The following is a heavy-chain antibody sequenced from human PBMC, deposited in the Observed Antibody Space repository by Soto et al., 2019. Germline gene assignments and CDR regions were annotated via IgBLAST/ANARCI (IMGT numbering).Heavy chain of an antibody. Sequence: QVQLVESGGGLVKPGGSLRLSCAASGFTFSDYYMTWIRQAPGKGLEWVSYITGTSSDTKYADSVKGRFTISRDNAKNSLYLQMSSLRAEDTAVYYCARETFYDYLWESSRSIGIDFWGQGTLVIVSS. CDR1: GFTFSDYY. J-gene: IGHJ4*02. V-gene: IGHV3-11*06. CDR3: ARETFYDYLWESSRSIGIDF. CDR2: ITGTSSDT. D-gene: IGHD3-16*02.